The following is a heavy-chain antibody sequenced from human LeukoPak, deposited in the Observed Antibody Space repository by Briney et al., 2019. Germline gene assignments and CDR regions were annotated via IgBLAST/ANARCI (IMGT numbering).Heavy chain of an antibody. CDR2: ISSSGDAI. D-gene: IGHD6-6*01. Sequence: PGGSLRLSCAASGFTFSDYYMNWIRQAPGKGLEWDSYISSSGDAIYYADSLKGRITISRDNAKKSLFLQMSSLRADDTAVYYCARGAARGETYYYYYMDVWGKGTTVTVSS. CDR1: GFTFSDYY. J-gene: IGHJ6*03. CDR3: ARGAARGETYYYYYMDV. V-gene: IGHV3-11*01.